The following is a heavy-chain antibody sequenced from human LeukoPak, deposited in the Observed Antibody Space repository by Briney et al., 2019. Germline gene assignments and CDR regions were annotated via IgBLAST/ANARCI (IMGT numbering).Heavy chain of an antibody. CDR1: GFTFFTKY. V-gene: IGHV3-66*01. CDR3: ARSLMGIRYFDY. CDR2: LYSGGYT. J-gene: IGHJ4*02. D-gene: IGHD2-8*01. Sequence: GGSLRHSRAASGFTFFTKYMCWVRQAPGKGLEWVSVLYSGGYTYYADSVKGRFTISRDNSKNTLYLQMNSLRTEDTAVYYCARSLMGIRYFDYWGQGTLVTVSS.